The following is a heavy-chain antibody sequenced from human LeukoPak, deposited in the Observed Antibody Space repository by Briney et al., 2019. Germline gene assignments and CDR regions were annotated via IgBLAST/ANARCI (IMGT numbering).Heavy chain of an antibody. V-gene: IGHV4-59*11. Sequence: SETLSLTCSVSGGSMSSHFWTWIRQPPGKGLQWIGYVYYSGNTNYNPSLRSRATMSLDRSKNQFSLKLNSVTAADTAVYYCTRAGRWEGRPHAFDIWGQGTMVTVSS. CDR3: TRAGRWEGRPHAFDI. CDR2: VYYSGNT. CDR1: GGSMSSHF. D-gene: IGHD1-26*01. J-gene: IGHJ3*02.